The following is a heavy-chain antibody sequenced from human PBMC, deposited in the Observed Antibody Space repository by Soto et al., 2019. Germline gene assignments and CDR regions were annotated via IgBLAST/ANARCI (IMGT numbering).Heavy chain of an antibody. D-gene: IGHD3-10*01. CDR3: ARSTPGNPFDI. J-gene: IGHJ3*02. V-gene: IGHV3-21*01. CDR2: ISAGGRSI. Sequence: GGSLRLSCAASGFYFTSYTMNWVRQAPGKGLEWVASISAGGRSIYYADSLKGRSTVSRDNAKSSLYLQMNSLRAEDTAVYYCARSTPGNPFDIWGQGTMVTVSS. CDR1: GFYFTSYT.